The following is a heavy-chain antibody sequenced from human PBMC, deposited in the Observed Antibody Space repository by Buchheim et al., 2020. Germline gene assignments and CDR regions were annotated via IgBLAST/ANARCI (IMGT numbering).Heavy chain of an antibody. CDR1: GGSFSGYY. J-gene: IGHJ4*02. D-gene: IGHD3-22*01. CDR3: ARERKKSSYYYDSSGYYRGYFDY. Sequence: QVQLQQWGAGLLKPSETLSLTCAVYGGSFSGYYWSWIRQPPGKGLEWIGEINHSGSTNYNPSLKSRVTISVDTSKNQFSLKLSSVTAADTAVYYCARERKKSSYYYDSSGYYRGYFDYWGQGTL. V-gene: IGHV4-34*01. CDR2: INHSGST.